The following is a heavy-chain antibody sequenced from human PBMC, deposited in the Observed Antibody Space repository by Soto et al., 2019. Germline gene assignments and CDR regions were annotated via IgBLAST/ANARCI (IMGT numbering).Heavy chain of an antibody. CDR2: IYYSGST. Sequence: SETLSLTCTVSGGSISSSSYYWGWIRQPPGKGLEWIGSIYYSGSTYYNPSLKSRVTISVDTSKNQFSLKLSSVTAADTAVYYCARQGYCSGGSCYHLNYYYYYMDVWGKGTTVTVSS. V-gene: IGHV4-39*01. CDR3: ARQGYCSGGSCYHLNYYYYYMDV. J-gene: IGHJ6*03. CDR1: GGSISSSSYY. D-gene: IGHD2-15*01.